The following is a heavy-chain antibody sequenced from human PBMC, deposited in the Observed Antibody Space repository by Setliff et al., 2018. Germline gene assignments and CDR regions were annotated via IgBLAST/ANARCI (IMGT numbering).Heavy chain of an antibody. CDR1: GGSFSDYY. CDR2: INHSGNT. J-gene: IGHJ4*02. D-gene: IGHD6-19*01. CDR3: ARGRAGHSGH. V-gene: IGHV4-34*01. Sequence: ASETLSLTCAAYGGSFSDYYWTWIRQPPGKGLEWIGEINHSGNTNYNPSLKSRVTISVDTSKNQFSLKLSSVTAADTAVYYCARGRAGHSGHWGQGTLVTVSS.